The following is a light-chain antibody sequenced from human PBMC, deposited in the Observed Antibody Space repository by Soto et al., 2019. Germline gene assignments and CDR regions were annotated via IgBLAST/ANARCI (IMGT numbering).Light chain of an antibody. Sequence: SQSPATLSVSPGERATLSCRASQSFSSNLSCYQQKPGQAPRLLIYGASSRATSIPDRFSGSGSGTDFTLTISRLEPEDFVVYYCQLYGSSSWTFGQGTNVDIK. CDR3: QLYGSSSWT. J-gene: IGKJ1*01. CDR2: GAS. CDR1: QSFSSN. V-gene: IGKV3-20*01.